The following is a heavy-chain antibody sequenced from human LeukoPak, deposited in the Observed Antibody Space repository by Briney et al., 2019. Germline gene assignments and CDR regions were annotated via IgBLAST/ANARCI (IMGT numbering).Heavy chain of an antibody. CDR1: GFTFSSYS. J-gene: IGHJ5*02. D-gene: IGHD6-13*01. CDR2: ISSSSSTI. CDR3: AREAAAGTRGGFDP. V-gene: IGHV3-48*01. Sequence: GGSLRLSCAASGFTFSSYSMNWVRQAPGKRLEWVSYISSSSSTIYYADSVKGRFTISRDNAKNSLYLQMNSLRAEDTAVYYCAREAAAGTRGGFDPWGQGTLVTVSS.